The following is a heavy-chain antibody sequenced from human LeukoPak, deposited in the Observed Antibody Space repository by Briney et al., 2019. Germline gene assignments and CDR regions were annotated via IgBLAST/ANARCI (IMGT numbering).Heavy chain of an antibody. CDR3: ARLPTVTFFDY. J-gene: IGHJ4*02. CDR1: GVPINSSSYY. Sequence: SETLPLTCTVSGVPINSSSYYWGWIRQPPGKGLEWIGSIYYSGSTYYNPSLKSRVTISVDTSKNQFSLKLSSVTAADTAVYYCARLPTVTFFDYWGQGTLVTVSS. CDR2: IYYSGST. D-gene: IGHD4-17*01. V-gene: IGHV4-39*01.